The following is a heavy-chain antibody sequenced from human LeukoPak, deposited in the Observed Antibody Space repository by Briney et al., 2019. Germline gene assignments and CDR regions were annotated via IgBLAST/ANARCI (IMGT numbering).Heavy chain of an antibody. Sequence: PGGSLRLSCAASGFTFDDYGMSWVRQAPGKGLEWVSGINWNGGSTGYADSVKGRFTISRDNAKNSLYLQMNSLRAEDTALYYCARRIAVAAGDYYYYMDVWGKGTTVTVSS. V-gene: IGHV3-20*04. CDR2: INWNGGST. J-gene: IGHJ6*03. CDR3: ARRIAVAAGDYYYYMDV. CDR1: GFTFDDYG. D-gene: IGHD6-19*01.